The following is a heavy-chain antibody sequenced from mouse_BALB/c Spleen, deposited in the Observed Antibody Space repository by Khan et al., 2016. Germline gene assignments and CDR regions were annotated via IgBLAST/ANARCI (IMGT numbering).Heavy chain of an antibody. CDR1: GYTFTSYW. CDR2: IYPGDGDT. CDR3: ASYCGSSYDYFDY. D-gene: IGHD1-1*01. V-gene: IGHV1-87*01. Sequence: QVQLQQSGAELARPGASVKLSCKASGYTFTSYWMQWVKQRPGQGLEWIGAIYPGDGDTRYTQKFKGKATLTADKSSSTAYMQLSSLASEDSAVYYYASYCGSSYDYFDYWGQGTTLTVSS. J-gene: IGHJ2*01.